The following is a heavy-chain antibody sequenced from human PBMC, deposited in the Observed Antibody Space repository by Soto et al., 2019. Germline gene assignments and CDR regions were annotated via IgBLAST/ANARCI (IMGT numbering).Heavy chain of an antibody. V-gene: IGHV3-48*01. D-gene: IGHD2-2*01. J-gene: IGHJ6*03. Sequence: PGGSLILSCAASGFTFSSYSMNWVRQAPGKGLEWVSYISSSSSTIYYADSVKGRFTISRDNAKNSLYLQMNSLRAEDTAVYYCAREQCSSTSCYSGYYYYYMDVWGKGTTVTVSS. CDR1: GFTFSSYS. CDR2: ISSSSSTI. CDR3: AREQCSSTSCYSGYYYYYMDV.